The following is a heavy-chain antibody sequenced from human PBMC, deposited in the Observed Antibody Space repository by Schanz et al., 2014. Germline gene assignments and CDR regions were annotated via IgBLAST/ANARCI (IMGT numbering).Heavy chain of an antibody. CDR2: IKTKTDGGTT. Sequence: EVQLVESGGGLVQPGGSLRLSCAASGFTFNSYGMHWVRQAPGKGLEWVGRIKTKTDGGTTDYAAPVKGRFTISRDDSTNTLYLQMNSLKTEDTAVYYCTTGGRRGYSHYFYGMDVWGQGTTVTVSS. J-gene: IGHJ6*02. V-gene: IGHV3-15*01. CDR3: TTGGRRGYSHYFYGMDV. D-gene: IGHD5-18*01. CDR1: GFTFNSYG.